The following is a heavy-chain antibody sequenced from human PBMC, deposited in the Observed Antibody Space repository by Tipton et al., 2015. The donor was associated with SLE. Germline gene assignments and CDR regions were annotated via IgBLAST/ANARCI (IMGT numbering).Heavy chain of an antibody. CDR3: AGGYSYGFYYYYAMDV. D-gene: IGHD5-18*01. V-gene: IGHV3-66*01. J-gene: IGHJ6*02. CDR2: IYSNDDT. Sequence: GSLRLSCAASGFTVSTNHMSWVRQAPGKGLEWVSIIYSNDDTYYADSVKGRFTISRDNSKNTLYLQMNSLRADDTAVYYCAGGYSYGFYYYYAMDVWGQGTTVTVPS. CDR1: GFTVSTNH.